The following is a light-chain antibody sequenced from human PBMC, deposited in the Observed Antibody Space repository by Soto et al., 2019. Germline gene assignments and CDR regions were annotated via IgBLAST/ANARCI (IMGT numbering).Light chain of an antibody. CDR3: QHYDNLLLT. Sequence: DIQMTQTPSSLSASVGDRVTITCQASQDINTYLNWYQQKPGKAPNLLIYDASKLETGVPPRFSGGGSGTDFTFTVSSLQPEDIATYFCQHYDNLLLTFGGGTKVEL. CDR1: QDINTY. J-gene: IGKJ4*01. V-gene: IGKV1-33*01. CDR2: DAS.